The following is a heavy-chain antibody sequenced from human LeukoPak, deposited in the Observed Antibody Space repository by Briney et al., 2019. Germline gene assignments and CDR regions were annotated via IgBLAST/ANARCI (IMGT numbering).Heavy chain of an antibody. D-gene: IGHD1-26*01. Sequence: PGGSLRLSCAASGFNFSDYGMIWVRQAPGKGLEWVSGISGSDYTDHADSVKGRFTISRDNSKNTLYLQMNSLRAEDTAVYYCAKDRHGRWELLRTYYFDYWGQGTLVTVSS. J-gene: IGHJ4*02. V-gene: IGHV3-23*01. CDR1: GFNFSDYG. CDR2: ISGSDYT. CDR3: AKDRHGRWELLRTYYFDY.